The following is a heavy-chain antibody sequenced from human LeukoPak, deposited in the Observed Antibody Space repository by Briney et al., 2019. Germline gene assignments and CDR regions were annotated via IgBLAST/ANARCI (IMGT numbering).Heavy chain of an antibody. CDR2: IRGSGGTT. Sequence: PGGSLRLSCVASGFTFSTFDMSWVRQAPGKGLEWVSVIRGSGGTTYYSDSVRGRFTISRDTSKNTLFLQMNSLRAEGTALYFCVKGAWLDYWGQGTLVTVSS. V-gene: IGHV3-23*01. J-gene: IGHJ4*02. CDR3: VKGAWLDY. D-gene: IGHD5-12*01. CDR1: GFTFSTFD.